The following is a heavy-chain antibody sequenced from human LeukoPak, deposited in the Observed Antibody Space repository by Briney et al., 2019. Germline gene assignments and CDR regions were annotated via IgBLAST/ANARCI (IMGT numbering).Heavy chain of an antibody. CDR2: ISSNGGST. CDR1: GFTFSSYA. V-gene: IGHV3-64*01. CDR3: ARGYDFWSGYYTVGTYGMDV. Sequence: PGGSLRLSCAASGFTFSSYAMHWVRQAPGKGLEYVSAISSNGGSTYYANSVKGRFTISRDNSKNTLYLQMGSLRAEDMAVYYCARGYDFWSGYYTVGTYGMDVWGQGTTVTVSS. D-gene: IGHD3-3*01. J-gene: IGHJ6*02.